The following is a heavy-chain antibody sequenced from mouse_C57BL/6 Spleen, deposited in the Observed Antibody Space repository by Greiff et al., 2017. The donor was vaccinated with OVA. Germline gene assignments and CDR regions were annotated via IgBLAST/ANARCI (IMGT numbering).Heavy chain of an antibody. CDR3: ARTGDYYGSRGPWFAY. CDR2: IYPRDGST. Sequence: VQLQQSGPELVKPGASVKLSCKASGYTFTSYDINWVKQRPGQGLEWIGWIYPRDGSTKYNEKFKGKATLTVDTSSSTAYMELHSLTSEDSAVYFCARTGDYYGSRGPWFAYWGQGTLVTVSA. D-gene: IGHD1-1*01. J-gene: IGHJ3*01. V-gene: IGHV1-85*01. CDR1: GYTFTSYD.